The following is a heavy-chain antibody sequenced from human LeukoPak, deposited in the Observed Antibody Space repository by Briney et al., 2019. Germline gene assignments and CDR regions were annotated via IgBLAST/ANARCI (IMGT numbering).Heavy chain of an antibody. CDR3: AKERIAAAGPCFDY. V-gene: IGHV3-9*01. D-gene: IGHD6-13*01. Sequence: GGSLRLSCAASGFTFDDYAMHWVRQAPGKGLEWVSGISWNSGSIGYADSVKGRFTISRDNAKNSLYLQMNSLRAEDTAVYYCAKERIAAAGPCFDYWGQGTLVTVSS. CDR2: ISWNSGSI. CDR1: GFTFDDYA. J-gene: IGHJ4*02.